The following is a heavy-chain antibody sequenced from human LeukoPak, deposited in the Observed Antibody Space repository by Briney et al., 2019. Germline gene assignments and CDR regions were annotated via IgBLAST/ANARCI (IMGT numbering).Heavy chain of an antibody. CDR3: ASTPTGGNSGTAAFDI. CDR2: IIPIFGTA. Sequence: GASVTVSCKASGYTFTTYAMNWVRQAPGQGLEWMGGIIPIFGTANYAQKFQGRVTITADKSTSTAYMELSSLRSEDTAVYYCASTPTGGNSGTAAFDIWGQGTMVTVSS. CDR1: GYTFTTYA. J-gene: IGHJ3*02. V-gene: IGHV1-69*06. D-gene: IGHD4-23*01.